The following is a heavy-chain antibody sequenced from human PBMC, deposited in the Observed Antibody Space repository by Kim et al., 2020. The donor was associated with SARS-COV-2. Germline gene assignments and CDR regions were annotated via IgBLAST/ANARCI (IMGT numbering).Heavy chain of an antibody. J-gene: IGHJ5*02. CDR3: ARDIPDSITMVRGAVGWFDP. D-gene: IGHD3-10*01. CDR1: GGSISSGGYY. V-gene: IGHV4-31*03. Sequence: SETLSLTCTVSGGSISSGGYYWSWIRQHPGKGLEWIGYIYYSGSTYYNPSLKSRVTISVDTSKNQFSLKLSSVTAADTAVYYCARDIPDSITMVRGAVGWFDPWGQGTLVTVSS. CDR2: IYYSGST.